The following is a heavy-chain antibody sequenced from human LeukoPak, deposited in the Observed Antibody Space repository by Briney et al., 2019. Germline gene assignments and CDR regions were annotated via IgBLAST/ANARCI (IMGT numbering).Heavy chain of an antibody. CDR2: IYTSRSP. D-gene: IGHD5-18*01. V-gene: IGHV4-4*07. J-gene: IGHJ3*02. CDR3: ARGEVDSAMGI. CDR1: GCSISSYY. Sequence: DRLSLTCTVSGCSISSYYWSWIRQPAGRGLEWIGRIYTSRSPNYNPSLKSRVTMSVDTSKNQFSKKLSSVSAAATAVYYCARGEVDSAMGIWGQGTMVTVSS.